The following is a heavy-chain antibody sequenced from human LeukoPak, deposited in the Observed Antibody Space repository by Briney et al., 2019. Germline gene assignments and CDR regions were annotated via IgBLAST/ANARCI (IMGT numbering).Heavy chain of an antibody. CDR1: GGTSSSYA. CDR3: ARDHYSSSWTD. D-gene: IGHD6-13*01. Sequence: SVKVSCKAPGGTSSSYAISWVRQAPGQGLEWMGGIIPIFGTANYAQKFQGRVTITADESTSTAYMELSSPRSEDTAVYYCARDHYSSSWTDWGQGTLVTVSS. V-gene: IGHV1-69*01. CDR2: IIPIFGTA. J-gene: IGHJ4*02.